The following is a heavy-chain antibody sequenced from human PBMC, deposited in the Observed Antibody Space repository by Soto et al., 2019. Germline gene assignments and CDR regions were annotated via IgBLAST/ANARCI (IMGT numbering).Heavy chain of an antibody. Sequence: QVHLQQWGTGLLKPSETLSLTCVVYGGSLTDYWWTWIRQTPGKGLEWIGEINHIGHSNYNPSLKSRVTISLDPSQNQFSLKLTSVTAADTAVYYCARDFGAGAHFDHWGQGSLVTVSS. CDR2: INHIGHS. CDR1: GGSLTDYW. J-gene: IGHJ4*02. V-gene: IGHV4-34*01. D-gene: IGHD3-10*01. CDR3: ARDFGAGAHFDH.